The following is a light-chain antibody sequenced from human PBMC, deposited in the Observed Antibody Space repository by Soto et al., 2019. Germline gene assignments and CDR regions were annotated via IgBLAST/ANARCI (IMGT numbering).Light chain of an antibody. J-gene: IGKJ5*01. CDR1: QSVSSSY. CDR3: QQYGSSPPT. V-gene: IGKV3-20*01. Sequence: EIVLTQSPGTLSLSPGERATLSCRASQSVSSSYLAWYQQKPGQAPRLLLYGASSRATGIPDRFSGSGSGTDFTLTISRLEPEDFAVYYCQQYGSSPPTFGQATRLEIK. CDR2: GAS.